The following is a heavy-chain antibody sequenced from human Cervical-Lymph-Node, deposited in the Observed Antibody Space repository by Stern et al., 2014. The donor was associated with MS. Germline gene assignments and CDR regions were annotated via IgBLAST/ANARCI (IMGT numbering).Heavy chain of an antibody. CDR3: RVYGDYGPYYYGMDV. V-gene: IGHV3-30-3*01. D-gene: IGHD4-17*01. CDR1: GFTFSSYA. J-gene: IGHJ6*02. CDR2: ISYDGSNK. Sequence: VHLVESGGGVVQPGRSLRLSCAASGFTFSSYAMHWVRQAPGKGLEWVAVISYDGSNKYYADSVKGRFTISRDNSKNTLYLQMNSLRAEDTAVYYSRVYGDYGPYYYGMDVWGQGTTVTVSS.